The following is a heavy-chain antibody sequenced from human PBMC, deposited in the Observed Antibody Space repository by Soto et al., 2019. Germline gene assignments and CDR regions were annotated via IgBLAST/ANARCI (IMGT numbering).Heavy chain of an antibody. V-gene: IGHV3-30-3*01. D-gene: IGHD3-22*01. CDR2: TSNDGVNA. Sequence: QVQLVESGGGLVQPGRSLRLSCVASGFTFSSYAFHWVRQPPGKGLEWVSATSNDGVNAYYADSVKGRFSISRDNSKNTLYLQMNTLGPEDTAVYYRARDLRYYNSRGYYGFFDYGGQGTLVTVSS. CDR1: GFTFSSYA. J-gene: IGHJ4*02. CDR3: ARDLRYYNSRGYYGFFDY.